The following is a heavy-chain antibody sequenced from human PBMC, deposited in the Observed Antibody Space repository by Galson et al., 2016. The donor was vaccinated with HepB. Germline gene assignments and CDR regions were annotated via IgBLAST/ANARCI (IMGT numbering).Heavy chain of an antibody. CDR3: ARGQVKWYFDL. CDR1: GYTFTSYG. V-gene: IGHV1-18*04. J-gene: IGHJ2*01. CDR2: ISTDTGDT. Sequence: SVKVSCKASGYTFTSYGISWVRQAPGQGLEWMAWISTDTGDTNYAQKFQDRVTVTTDTFTTTASMELRSLRSDDTAVYYCARGQVKWYFDLWGRGTLVTVSS.